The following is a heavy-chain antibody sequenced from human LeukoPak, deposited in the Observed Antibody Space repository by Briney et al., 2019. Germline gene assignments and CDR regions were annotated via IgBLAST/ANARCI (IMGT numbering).Heavy chain of an antibody. CDR3: ARQRYYYYYMDV. CDR2: IYYSGST. Sequence: SETLSLTCTVSGGSISSSSYYWGWIRQPPGKGLEWIGSIYYSGSTYYNPSLKSRVTISVDTSRNQFSLKLSSVTAADTAVYYCARQRYYYYYMDVWGKGTTVTVSS. V-gene: IGHV4-39*07. J-gene: IGHJ6*03. CDR1: GGSISSSSYY.